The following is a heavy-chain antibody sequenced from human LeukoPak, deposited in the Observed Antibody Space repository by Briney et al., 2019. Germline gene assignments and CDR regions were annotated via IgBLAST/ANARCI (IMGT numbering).Heavy chain of an antibody. CDR2: INPNGGGT. CDR3: ARVAITGTTWFDP. D-gene: IGHD1-7*01. V-gene: IGHV1-2*02. CDR1: GYTFTGYY. Sequence: ASVKVSCKASGYTFTGYYMHWVRQAPGQGLEWMGWINPNGGGTNYAQKFQGRVTMTRDTSISTAYMELSRLRPDDTAVYYCARVAITGTTWFDPWGQGTLVTVSS. J-gene: IGHJ5*02.